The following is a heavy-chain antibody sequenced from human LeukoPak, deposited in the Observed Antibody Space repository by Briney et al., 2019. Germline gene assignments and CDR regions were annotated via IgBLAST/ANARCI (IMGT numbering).Heavy chain of an antibody. V-gene: IGHV4-38-2*02. D-gene: IGHD6-13*01. Sequence: PSETLSLTCTVSGYSISSGYYWGWTRQPPGKGLEWIGSIYHSGSTYYNPSLKSRVTISVDTSKNEFSLKLSSVTAADTAVYYCARAYHSSWYLNWFDPWGQGTLVTVSS. CDR2: IYHSGST. CDR1: GYSISSGYY. CDR3: ARAYHSSWYLNWFDP. J-gene: IGHJ5*02.